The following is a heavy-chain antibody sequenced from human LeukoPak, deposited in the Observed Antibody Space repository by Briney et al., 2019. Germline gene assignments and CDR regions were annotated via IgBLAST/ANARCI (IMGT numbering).Heavy chain of an antibody. J-gene: IGHJ3*02. V-gene: IGHV4-30-2*01. Sequence: SETLSLTCAVSGDSISSGGYSWSRIRQPPGKGLEWIGYIYYSGSTYYNPSLKSRVTISVDGSKNQFSLKLNSVTAADTAVYYCARGFSHDAFDIWGQGTMVTVSS. CDR3: ARGFSHDAFDI. CDR2: IYYSGST. CDR1: GDSISSGGYS. D-gene: IGHD3-3*01.